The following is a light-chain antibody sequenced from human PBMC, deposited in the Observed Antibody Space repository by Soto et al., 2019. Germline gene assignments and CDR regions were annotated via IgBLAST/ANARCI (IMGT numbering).Light chain of an antibody. Sequence: QSVLTQPPSVSGAPGQRVTISCTGSSSNIGAGYDVHWYQHLPETAPKLIMFGNSNRPSGVPDRFAGSTSGTSASLAITGLQAEDEADFYCQSYDSSLRAWVFGGGTKLTVL. J-gene: IGLJ3*02. V-gene: IGLV1-40*01. CDR1: SSNIGAGYD. CDR3: QSYDSSLRAWV. CDR2: GNS.